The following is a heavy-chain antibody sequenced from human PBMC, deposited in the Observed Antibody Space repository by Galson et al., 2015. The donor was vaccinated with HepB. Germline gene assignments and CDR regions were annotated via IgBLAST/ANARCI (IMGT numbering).Heavy chain of an antibody. CDR3: ARDHHDFWSASLGY. D-gene: IGHD3-3*01. Sequence: SLRLSCAASGFNVSTNYMTWVRQAPGKGLDWVSVLYSGGTTHYADSVKGRFTISRDDSRNTLYLQMNSLRAEDSAMYYCARDHHDFWSASLGYWGQGTLVTVSS. V-gene: IGHV3-53*01. J-gene: IGHJ4*02. CDR2: LYSGGTT. CDR1: GFNVSTNY.